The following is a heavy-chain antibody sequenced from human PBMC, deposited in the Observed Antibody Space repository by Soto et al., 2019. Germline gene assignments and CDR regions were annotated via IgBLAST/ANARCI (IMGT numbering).Heavy chain of an antibody. CDR1: GGSIGSRDYY. CDR3: ARDKGGAALKGSGMDV. J-gene: IGHJ6*02. V-gene: IGHV4-31*02. D-gene: IGHD3-10*01. Sequence: QVQVQESGPGLVKPSQTLSLKCSVSGGSIGSRDYYWSWIRQHPEKGLEWIGSIYYNGNTDYNPSLGGXPXMSXDTSMNGFSLKLTSVTAADTAVYYCARDKGGAALKGSGMDVWGQGTTVTVS. CDR2: IYYNGNT.